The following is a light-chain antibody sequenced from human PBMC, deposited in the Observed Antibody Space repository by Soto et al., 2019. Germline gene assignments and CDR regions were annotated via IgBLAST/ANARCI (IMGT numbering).Light chain of an antibody. CDR1: QSVSSD. CDR3: QQYNKWPPLT. Sequence: EIVMTQSPATLSVSPGERATLSCRASQSVSSDLAWYQQKPGQAPRLLIYGASTRATGIPARFSGSGSGTEFTLTISSLQSEYFAVYYCQQYNKWPPLTFGGGTNVDIK. J-gene: IGKJ4*01. V-gene: IGKV3-15*01. CDR2: GAS.